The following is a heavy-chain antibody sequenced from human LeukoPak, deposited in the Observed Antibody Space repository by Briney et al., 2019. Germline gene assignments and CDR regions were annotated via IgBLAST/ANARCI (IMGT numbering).Heavy chain of an antibody. Sequence: GGSLRLSCAASGFTVSSNYMSWVRQAPGKGLEWVSVIYSGGSTYYADSVKGRFTISRDNSKNTLYLQMNSLRAEDTAVYYCARGLDSTRHPLLLGMDVWGQGTTVTVSS. D-gene: IGHD1-1*01. CDR2: IYSGGST. J-gene: IGHJ6*02. V-gene: IGHV3-53*01. CDR1: GFTVSSNY. CDR3: ARGLDSTRHPLLLGMDV.